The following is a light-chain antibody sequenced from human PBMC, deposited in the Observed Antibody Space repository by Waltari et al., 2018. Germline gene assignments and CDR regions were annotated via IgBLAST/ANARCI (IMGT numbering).Light chain of an antibody. CDR1: QSISSR. Sequence: DIQMTQSPSTLSASVGDRVTITCRASQSISSRLAWYQQKPGKAPKLLIYKASSLESGVPARFSGSGSGTEFTLTSSSLQPDDFATYDCQQYNSYSWTFGQGTKVEIK. CDR3: QQYNSYSWT. V-gene: IGKV1-5*03. J-gene: IGKJ1*01. CDR2: KAS.